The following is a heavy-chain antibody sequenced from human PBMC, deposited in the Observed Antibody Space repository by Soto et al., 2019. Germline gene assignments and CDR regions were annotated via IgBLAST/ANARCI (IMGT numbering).Heavy chain of an antibody. Sequence: DVQLVYSGGGLVQPGGYLRLSCAASGFTFSNYAMSWVRQSPGKGLEWVSLVSATTGTTYYTDSVKGRFTISRDNSRNTVYLQMNSLRADDTAVYYCAKDRLAGGFDYWGQGPLVTVSS. D-gene: IGHD3-16*01. V-gene: IGHV3-23*04. J-gene: IGHJ4*02. CDR2: VSATTGTT. CDR3: AKDRLAGGFDY. CDR1: GFTFSNYA.